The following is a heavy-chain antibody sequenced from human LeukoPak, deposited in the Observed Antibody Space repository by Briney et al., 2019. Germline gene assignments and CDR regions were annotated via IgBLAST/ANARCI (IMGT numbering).Heavy chain of an antibody. CDR1: GFTFSSYS. Sequence: GGSLRLSCAASGFTFSSYSMNWVRQAPGQGLEWVSYISSSSSTIYYADSVKGRFTISRDNAKNSLYLQMNSLRAEDTAVYYCARGLLPKYYDFWSGVYTPFDYWGQGTLVTVSS. J-gene: IGHJ4*02. V-gene: IGHV3-48*01. CDR3: ARGLLPKYYDFWSGVYTPFDY. D-gene: IGHD3-3*01. CDR2: ISSSSSTI.